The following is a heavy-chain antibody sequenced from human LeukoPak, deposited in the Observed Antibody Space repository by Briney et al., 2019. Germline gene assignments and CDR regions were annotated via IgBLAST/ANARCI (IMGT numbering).Heavy chain of an antibody. Sequence: GGSLRLSCAASGFTFSSYSMNWVRQAPGKGLEWVSSISSSSSYIYYADSVKGRFTISRDNAKNSLYLQMNSLRAEDTAVYYCARDQYYDFWSGYYLFDYWGQGTLVTVSS. CDR3: ARDQYYDFWSGYYLFDY. J-gene: IGHJ4*02. CDR1: GFTFSSYS. CDR2: ISSSSSYI. V-gene: IGHV3-21*01. D-gene: IGHD3-3*01.